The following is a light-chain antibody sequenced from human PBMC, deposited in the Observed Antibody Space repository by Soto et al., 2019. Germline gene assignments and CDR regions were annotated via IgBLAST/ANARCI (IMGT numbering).Light chain of an antibody. Sequence: QSALTQPASVSGSPGQSITISCTGTSSDVGANNFVSWYQQHPGKAPKLLIYGVTNRPSGVSNRFSGSKSGNTASLSISGLQADDDGDDYCSSYANTYNGVFGGGTKVTV. V-gene: IGLV2-14*01. CDR3: SSYANTYNGV. J-gene: IGLJ3*02. CDR1: SSDVGANNF. CDR2: GVT.